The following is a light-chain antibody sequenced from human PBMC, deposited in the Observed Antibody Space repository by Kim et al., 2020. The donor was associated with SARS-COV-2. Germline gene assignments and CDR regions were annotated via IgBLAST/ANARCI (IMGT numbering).Light chain of an antibody. J-gene: IGLJ2*01. CDR3: CSYAGSVV. CDR2: DVS. CDR1: SSDVGGYNY. V-gene: IGLV2-11*01. Sequence: QSALTQPRSVSGSPGQSVTISCTGTSSDVGGYNYVSWYQQHPGKAPKLMIYDVSKRPSGVPDRFSGSKSGNTASLTISGHQAEDEADYYSCSYAGSVVFGGGTQLTVL.